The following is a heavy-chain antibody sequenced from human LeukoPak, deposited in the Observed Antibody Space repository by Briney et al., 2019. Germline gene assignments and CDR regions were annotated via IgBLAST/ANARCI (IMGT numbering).Heavy chain of an antibody. CDR3: ARDYCSGGSCYLGAFDI. D-gene: IGHD2-15*01. CDR2: INPNSGGT. J-gene: IGHJ3*02. V-gene: IGHV1-2*02. CDR1: GYTFTGYY. Sequence: ASVEVSCKASGYTFTGYYMHWVRQAPGQGLEWMGWINPNSGGTNYAQKFQGRVTMTRDTSISTAYVELGRLRCDDTAVYYCARDYCSGGSCYLGAFDIWGQGTMVTVSS.